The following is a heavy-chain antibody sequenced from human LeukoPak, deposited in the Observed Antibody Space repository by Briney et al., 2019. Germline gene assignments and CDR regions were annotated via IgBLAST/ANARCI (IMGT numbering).Heavy chain of an antibody. Sequence: SSGTLSLTCTVSGGSISNGNWWNWVRPPPGKGLEWIGEIYHSGSTNYNPSLKSRVTISVDKSKNNFSLNLNSVTAADTAVYYCASGKVAAASYSFDYWGQGTLVTVSS. V-gene: IGHV4-4*02. J-gene: IGHJ4*02. CDR2: IYHSGST. CDR3: ASGKVAAASYSFDY. D-gene: IGHD2-2*01. CDR1: GGSISNGNW.